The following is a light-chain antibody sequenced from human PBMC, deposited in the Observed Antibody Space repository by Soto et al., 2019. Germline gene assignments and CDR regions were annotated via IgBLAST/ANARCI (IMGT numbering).Light chain of an antibody. J-gene: IGLJ3*02. CDR2: HNT. Sequence: QSVLTQPPSASGTPGQRVTISCSGSNSNIGSNTVNWYQQLPGTAPKLLIYHNTKRPSGVPDRFSGSKSGTSASLAISVLQSEDEADYYCAAWDDSLNGYWVFGGGTKVTVL. CDR1: NSNIGSNT. V-gene: IGLV1-44*01. CDR3: AAWDDSLNGYWV.